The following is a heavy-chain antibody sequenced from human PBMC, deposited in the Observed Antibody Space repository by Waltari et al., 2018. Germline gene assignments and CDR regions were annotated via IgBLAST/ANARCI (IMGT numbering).Heavy chain of an antibody. CDR1: GYSIRGPY. CDR2: IFYSATT. V-gene: IGHV4-59*11. CDR3: ARGFGAYCGDDCSDPFDI. J-gene: IGHJ3*02. Sequence: QVQLQESGPGLVAPSETLSLPCPVSGYSIRGPYWSWIRPPPGKGLEWIGYIFYSATTNYNPSLKSRVTISGDMSKNHFALSLRSVTAADTAVYYCARGFGAYCGDDCSDPFDIWGRGTMVTVSS. D-gene: IGHD2-21*01.